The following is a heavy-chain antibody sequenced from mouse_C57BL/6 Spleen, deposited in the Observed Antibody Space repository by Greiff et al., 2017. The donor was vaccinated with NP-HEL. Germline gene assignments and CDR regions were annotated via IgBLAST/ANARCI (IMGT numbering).Heavy chain of an antibody. CDR3: VREGAYDYDAWFAY. V-gene: IGHV10-1*01. J-gene: IGHJ3*01. D-gene: IGHD2-4*01. Sequence: VKDRFTISRDDSESMLYLQMNNLKTEDTAMYYCVREGAYDYDAWFAYWGQGTLVTVSA.